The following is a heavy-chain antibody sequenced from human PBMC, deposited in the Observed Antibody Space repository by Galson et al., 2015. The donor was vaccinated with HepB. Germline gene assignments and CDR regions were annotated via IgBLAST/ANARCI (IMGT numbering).Heavy chain of an antibody. J-gene: IGHJ4*01. CDR1: GFSFSSYE. V-gene: IGHV3-48*03. Sequence: SLRLSCAASGFSFSSYEMTWVRQAPGKGLEWVSYINSDGTTTHDADSVKGRFTISRDNSKNSLHLQMNSLRDEDTAVYYCARGSGRHVGTRIDYSGQGARVTASS. D-gene: IGHD1-1*01. CDR2: INSDGTTT. CDR3: ARGSGRHVGTRIDY.